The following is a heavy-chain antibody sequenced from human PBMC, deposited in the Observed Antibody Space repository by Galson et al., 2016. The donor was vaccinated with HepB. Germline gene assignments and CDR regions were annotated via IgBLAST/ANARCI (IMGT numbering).Heavy chain of an antibody. CDR2: ISYDGSNE. D-gene: IGHD3-3*01. CDR1: GFTFSSYG. Sequence: SLRLSCAASGFTFSSYGMHWVRQAPGTGLEWVAVISYDGSNEYYVDSVKGRFTISRDNSKNTLYLQMNSLRAEDTAVYYWAKDANGEGRFLEWLLALYGMDVWGQGTTVTVSS. J-gene: IGHJ6*02. V-gene: IGHV3-30*18. CDR3: AKDANGEGRFLEWLLALYGMDV.